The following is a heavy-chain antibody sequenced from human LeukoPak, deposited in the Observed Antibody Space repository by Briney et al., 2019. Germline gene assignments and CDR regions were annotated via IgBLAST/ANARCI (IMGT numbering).Heavy chain of an antibody. CDR3: ASRPLRGDV. CDR2: MRCSGST. V-gene: IGHV4-39*01. CDR1: GDSICSGDYF. D-gene: IGHD6-6*01. Sequence: SETLSLTCTVSGDSICSGDYFWGWIRQPPGKGLEWIGSMRCSGSTHYNSSLKSPVTISIDTPKNQFSLRLSSVTAADTAVYYCASRPLRGDVWGQGTTVTVSS. J-gene: IGHJ6*02.